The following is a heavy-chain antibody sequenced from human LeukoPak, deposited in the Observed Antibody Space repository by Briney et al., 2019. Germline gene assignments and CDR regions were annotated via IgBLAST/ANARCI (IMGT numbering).Heavy chain of an antibody. CDR1: GFTFDVYG. V-gene: IGHV3-20*04. CDR3: ARKSGGSDY. D-gene: IGHD1-26*01. CDR2: INWNGHST. J-gene: IGHJ4*02. Sequence: PGGSLRVSCAASGFTFDVYGMSWVRQVPGKGLEWGSGINWNGHSTGYADSVKGRFTISRDNAKNSLYLQMNSLRAEDTALYYCARKSGGSDYWGQGTLVTVSS.